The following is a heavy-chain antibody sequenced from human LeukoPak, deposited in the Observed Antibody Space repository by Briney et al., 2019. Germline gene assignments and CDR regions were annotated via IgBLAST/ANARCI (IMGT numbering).Heavy chain of an antibody. D-gene: IGHD2-2*01. CDR2: INPNNGGT. CDR3: AKGDVYQDF. Sequence: ASVKVSCKASGYTFTGYHMHWVRQAPGQGLEWMGCINPNNGGTNYAQKFRGRVTMTRDTSFSTTYMELSRLTSDDTAVYYCAKGDVYQDFWGQGTLVTVSS. V-gene: IGHV1-2*02. J-gene: IGHJ4*02. CDR1: GYTFTGYH.